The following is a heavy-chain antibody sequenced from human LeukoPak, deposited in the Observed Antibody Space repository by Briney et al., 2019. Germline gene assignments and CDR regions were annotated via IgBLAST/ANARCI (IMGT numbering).Heavy chain of an antibody. V-gene: IGHV4-61*02. Sequence: SETLSLTCTVSGGSINSGTYYWTWIRQPAGKGLEWIGRISTSGSTNYKPSLKSRVTISVDTSKNQFSLKLSSVTAADTAVYYCARDGPYGSKDYWGQGTLVTVSS. CDR3: ARDGPYGSKDY. CDR2: ISTSGST. CDR1: GGSINSGTYY. D-gene: IGHD4/OR15-4a*01. J-gene: IGHJ4*02.